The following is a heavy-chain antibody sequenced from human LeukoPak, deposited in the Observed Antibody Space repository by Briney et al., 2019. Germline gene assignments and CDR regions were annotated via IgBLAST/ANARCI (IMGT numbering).Heavy chain of an antibody. J-gene: IGHJ6*03. D-gene: IGHD3-22*01. V-gene: IGHV4-59*01. CDR2: IYYSGST. Sequence: SETLSLTCTVSGGSISSYYWSWIRQPPGKGLEWIGYIYYSGSTNYNPSLKSRVTISVDTSKDQFSLKLSSVTAADTAVYYCARNPVYYYDSSGYPLYYYYYMDVWGKGTTVTVSS. CDR1: GGSISSYY. CDR3: ARNPVYYYDSSGYPLYYYYYMDV.